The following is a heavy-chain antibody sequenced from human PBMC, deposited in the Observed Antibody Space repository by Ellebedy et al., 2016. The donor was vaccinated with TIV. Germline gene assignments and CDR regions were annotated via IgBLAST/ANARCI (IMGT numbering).Heavy chain of an antibody. Sequence: SETLSLTXTVSGGSISSYYWSWIRQPPGKGLEWIGYIYYSGSTYYNPSLKSRVTISVDTSKNQFSLKLSSVTAADTAVYYCARDRSSSWSDNWFDPWGQGTLVTVSS. CDR2: IYYSGST. V-gene: IGHV4-59*06. CDR3: ARDRSSSWSDNWFDP. D-gene: IGHD6-13*01. CDR1: GGSISSYY. J-gene: IGHJ5*02.